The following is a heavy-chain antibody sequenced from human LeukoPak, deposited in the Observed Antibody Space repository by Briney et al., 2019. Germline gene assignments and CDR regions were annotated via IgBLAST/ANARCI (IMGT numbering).Heavy chain of an antibody. D-gene: IGHD4-17*01. CDR3: ARSGPRTTVTTSDAFDI. J-gene: IGHJ3*02. CDR1: GFTFSDYS. CDR2: ISSSSSYI. V-gene: IGHV3-21*01. Sequence: GGSLRLSCAASGFTFSDYSMNWVRQAPGKGLEWVSSISSSSSYIYYADSVKGRFTISRDNAKNSLYLQMNSLRAEDTAVYYCARSGPRTTVTTSDAFDIWGQGTMVTVSS.